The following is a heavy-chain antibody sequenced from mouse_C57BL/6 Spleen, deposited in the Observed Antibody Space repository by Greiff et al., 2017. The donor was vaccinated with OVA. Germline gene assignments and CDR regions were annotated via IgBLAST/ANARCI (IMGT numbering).Heavy chain of an antibody. D-gene: IGHD1-1*01. J-gene: IGHJ1*03. Sequence: QVTLKVSGPGLVAPSQSLSITCTVSGFSLTSYGVSWVRQPPGKGLEWLGVIWGDGSTNYHSALISRLSISKDNSKSHVFLKLNSLQTDDTATYYCASAGSSKRYFDVWGTGTTVTVSS. CDR3: ASAGSSKRYFDV. CDR2: IWGDGST. V-gene: IGHV2-3*01. CDR1: GFSLTSYG.